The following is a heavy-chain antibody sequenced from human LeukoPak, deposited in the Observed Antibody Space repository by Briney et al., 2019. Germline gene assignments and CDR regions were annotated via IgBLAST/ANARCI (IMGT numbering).Heavy chain of an antibody. CDR3: ARAHSSGWSFDAFDI. Sequence: TSETLSLTCTVSGGSISSYYWSWIRQPAGKGLEWIGRIYTSGSTNYNPSLKSRVTMSVDTSKNQFSLKLSSVAAADTAVYYCARAHSSGWSFDAFDIWGQGTMVTVSS. CDR1: GGSISSYY. V-gene: IGHV4-4*07. J-gene: IGHJ3*02. CDR2: IYTSGST. D-gene: IGHD6-19*01.